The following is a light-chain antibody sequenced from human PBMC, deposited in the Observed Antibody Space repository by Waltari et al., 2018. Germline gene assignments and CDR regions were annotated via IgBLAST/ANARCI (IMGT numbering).Light chain of an antibody. V-gene: IGKV1-5*03. J-gene: IGKJ1*01. CDR1: QNINSW. CDR2: KAS. Sequence: DIQMTQSPSTLSASVGDRVTITCRASQNINSWLAWYQQKPGKAPKLLIYKASSLESGVPSRFSGSGSGTEFTLTISILQPDDFATYYCQQHSNYWTFGQGTKVEIK. CDR3: QQHSNYWT.